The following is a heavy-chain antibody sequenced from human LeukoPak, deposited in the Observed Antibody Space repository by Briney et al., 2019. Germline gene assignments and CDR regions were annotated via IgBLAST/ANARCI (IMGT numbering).Heavy chain of an antibody. J-gene: IGHJ6*03. CDR2: MNPNSGNT. CDR1: GYTFTSYD. CDR3: ARFGGSDTPLLYYYYYYMDV. V-gene: IGHV1-8*01. D-gene: IGHD3-16*01. Sequence: ASVKVSCKASGYTFTSYDINWVRQATGQGLEWMGWMNPNSGNTGYAQKFQGRVTMTRNTSISTAYMELSSLRSEDTAVYYCARFGGSDTPLLYYYYYYMDVWGKGTTVTVSS.